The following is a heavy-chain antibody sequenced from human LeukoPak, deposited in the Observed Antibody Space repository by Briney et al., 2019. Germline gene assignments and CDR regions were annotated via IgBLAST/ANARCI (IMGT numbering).Heavy chain of an antibody. Sequence: SVKVSCKASGGTFSSYAISWVRQAPGQGREWMGRIIPILGIANYAQKFQGRVTITADKSTSTAYMELSSLRSEDTAVYFCAKRGVVIRVILVGFHKEAYYLDSWGQGALVTVSS. CDR2: IIPILGIA. CDR3: AKRGVVIRVILVGFHKEAYYLDS. V-gene: IGHV1-69*04. CDR1: GGTFSSYA. D-gene: IGHD3-22*01. J-gene: IGHJ4*02.